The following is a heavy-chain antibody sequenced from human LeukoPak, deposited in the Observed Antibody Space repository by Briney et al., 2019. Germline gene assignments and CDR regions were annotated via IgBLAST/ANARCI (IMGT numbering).Heavy chain of an antibody. CDR3: ARGPTRYYFDY. CDR1: GGSITNYY. Sequence: SETLSLTCTVSGGSITNYYWSWVRQPPGQGLEWIAYIYHTGSTNYNPSLKSRVTISIDTSKNQFSLNLSSVTAADTAIYYCARGPTRYYFDYRGQGTLVTVSS. V-gene: IGHV4-59*01. J-gene: IGHJ4*02. CDR2: IYHTGST.